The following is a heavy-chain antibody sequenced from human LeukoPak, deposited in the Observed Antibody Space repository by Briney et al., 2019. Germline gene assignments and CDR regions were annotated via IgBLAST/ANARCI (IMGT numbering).Heavy chain of an antibody. CDR2: IYTSGST. V-gene: IGHV4-61*02. J-gene: IGHJ6*03. CDR1: GGSISSGSYD. Sequence: TLSLTCTVSGGSISSGSYDWSWIRQPAGKGLEWIGRIYTSGSTNYNPSLKSRVTISVDTSKNQFSLKLSSVTAADTAVYYCARLGSGYEMSEWELNYYYYYMDVWGKGTTVTVSS. D-gene: IGHD1-26*01. CDR3: ARLGSGYEMSEWELNYYYYYMDV.